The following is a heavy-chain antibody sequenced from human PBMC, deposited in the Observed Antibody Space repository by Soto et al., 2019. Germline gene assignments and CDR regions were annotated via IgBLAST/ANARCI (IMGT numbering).Heavy chain of an antibody. Sequence: TSETLSLTCTVSGGSISSYYWSWIRQPPGKGLEWIGYIYYSGSTNYNPSLKSRVTISVDTSKNQFSLKLSSVTAADTAVYYCARESLRYSGMMGFDYWGQGTLDTVSS. CDR2: IYYSGST. D-gene: IGHD5-12*01. J-gene: IGHJ4*02. CDR3: ARESLRYSGMMGFDY. CDR1: GGSISSYY. V-gene: IGHV4-59*01.